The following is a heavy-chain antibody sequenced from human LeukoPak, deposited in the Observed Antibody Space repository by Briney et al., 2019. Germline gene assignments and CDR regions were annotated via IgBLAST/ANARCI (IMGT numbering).Heavy chain of an antibody. CDR3: ARVSSSWYSYYYYYMDV. CDR2: INHSGST. Sequence: SETLSLTCTVSGGSISSSKYYWGWIRQPPGKGLEWIGEINHSGSTNYNPSLKSRVTISVDTSKNQFSLKLSSVTAADTAVYYCARVSSSWYSYYYYYMDVWGKGTTVTVSS. V-gene: IGHV4-39*07. J-gene: IGHJ6*03. CDR1: GGSISSSKYY. D-gene: IGHD6-13*01.